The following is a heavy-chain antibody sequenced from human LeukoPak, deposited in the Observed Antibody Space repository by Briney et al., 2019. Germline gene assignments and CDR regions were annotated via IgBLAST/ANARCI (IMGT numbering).Heavy chain of an antibody. V-gene: IGHV3-21*01. CDR3: ASSADLYSSGEDYYFDY. J-gene: IGHJ4*02. Sequence: GGTLRLSCSASGFTCNNYSMVWVRPGQGKVWEWVLSPSSSSSYIYYPDSVKGRFTISRDNAKNSLYLQMNSLRAEDTAVYYCASSADLYSSGEDYYFDYWGQGTLVTVSS. CDR1: GFTCNNYS. CDR2: PSSSSSYI. D-gene: IGHD6-19*01.